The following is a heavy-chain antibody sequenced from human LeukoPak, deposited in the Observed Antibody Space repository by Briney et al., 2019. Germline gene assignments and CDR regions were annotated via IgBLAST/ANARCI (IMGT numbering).Heavy chain of an antibody. J-gene: IGHJ6*02. Sequence: SETLSLTCTVSGGSISSGSYYWSWIRQPAGKGLEWIGRIYTSGSTNYNPSLRSRVTISVDTSKNQFSLRLSSVTAADTAVYYCARTGSGVSDGMDVWGQGTTVTVSS. CDR3: ARTGSGVSDGMDV. CDR2: IYTSGST. V-gene: IGHV4-61*02. D-gene: IGHD2-8*02. CDR1: GGSISSGSYY.